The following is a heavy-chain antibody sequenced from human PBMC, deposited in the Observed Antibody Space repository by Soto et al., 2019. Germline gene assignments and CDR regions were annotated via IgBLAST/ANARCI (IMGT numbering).Heavy chain of an antibody. CDR1: GFSFRSYA. J-gene: IGHJ4*02. D-gene: IGHD2-8*01. CDR2: ISSSADST. Sequence: LRLSCAASGFSFRSYAMSWIRQAPGKGLEWVSAISSSADSTYYADSVKGRFTLSRDNSRNTLYLQMNSLRADDTAVYYCARESTPLLVYCTNGVCNNDDWGQGTLVTVSS. CDR3: ARESTPLLVYCTNGVCNNDD. V-gene: IGHV3-23*01.